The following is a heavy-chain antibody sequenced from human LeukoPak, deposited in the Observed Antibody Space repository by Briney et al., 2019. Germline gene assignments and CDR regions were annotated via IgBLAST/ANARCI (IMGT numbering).Heavy chain of an antibody. CDR1: GFTFSNAW. V-gene: IGHV3-15*01. J-gene: IGHJ5*02. CDR2: IKSKTDGGTT. D-gene: IGHD3-22*01. Sequence: GSLRLPSSASGFTFSNAWMNWVRQAPGEGLEWVGRIKSKTDGGTTDYAAPVKGRFTISRDDSKNTLYLQMNSLKTEDTAVYYCTTDPTYYYDSSGYSWFDPWGQGTLVTVSS. CDR3: TTDPTYYYDSSGYSWFDP.